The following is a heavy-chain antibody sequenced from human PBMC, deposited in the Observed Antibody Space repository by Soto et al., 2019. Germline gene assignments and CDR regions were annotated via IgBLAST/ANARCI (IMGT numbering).Heavy chain of an antibody. D-gene: IGHD6-13*01. V-gene: IGHV3-23*01. J-gene: IGHJ5*01. CDR3: AKDIELAGNERWFDF. CDR2: ISGSGGST. Sequence: VGSLRLSCAASGFSFTSYAMGWVRQAPGKGLEWVSGISGSGGSTYYADSVKGRFTISRDNSKNTLYMQMNNLRAEDTAVYYCAKDIELAGNERWFDFWGQGTLVTVSS. CDR1: GFSFTSYA.